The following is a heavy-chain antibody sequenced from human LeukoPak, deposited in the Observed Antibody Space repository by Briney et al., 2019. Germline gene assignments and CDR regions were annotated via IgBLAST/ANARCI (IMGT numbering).Heavy chain of an antibody. CDR1: GFTFSSYS. J-gene: IGHJ4*02. CDR2: ISSSSSTI. D-gene: IGHD5-12*01. V-gene: IGHV3-48*01. Sequence: GESLRLSCAASGFTFSSYSMNWVRQAPGKGLEWVSYISSSSSTIYYADSVKGRFTISRDNAKNSLYLQMNSLRAEDTAVYYCARAWARGYSCYDFDYWGQGTLVTVSS. CDR3: ARAWARGYSCYDFDY.